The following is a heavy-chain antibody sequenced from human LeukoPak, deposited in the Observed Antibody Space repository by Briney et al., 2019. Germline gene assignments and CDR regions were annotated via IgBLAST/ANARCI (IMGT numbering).Heavy chain of an antibody. D-gene: IGHD6-13*01. CDR2: INPNSGGT. CDR1: GYTFTAFY. J-gene: IGHJ4*02. CDR3: ARYLSSSWYSVDY. Sequence: ASVKVSCQASGYTFTAFYIHWVRQAPGQGLEWMGWINPNSGGTNYAQKLQGRVTMTRDTSISTAYMELSSLRSDDTAGYYCARYLSSSWYSVDYWGQGTLVTVSS. V-gene: IGHV1-2*02.